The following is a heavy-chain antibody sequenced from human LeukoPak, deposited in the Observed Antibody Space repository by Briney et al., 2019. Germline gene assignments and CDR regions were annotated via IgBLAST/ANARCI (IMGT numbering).Heavy chain of an antibody. CDR2: ISSSSRAI. J-gene: IGHJ4*02. D-gene: IGHD5-18*01. Sequence: GGSLRLSCAASGFRFSNYEMNWVRQAPGKGLEWVSYISSSSRAIFYADSVKGRFTISRDNAKNSMFLQMSSLRAEDTAAYYCAREGYHFDFWGQGTLVTVSS. CDR1: GFRFSNYE. V-gene: IGHV3-48*03. CDR3: AREGYHFDF.